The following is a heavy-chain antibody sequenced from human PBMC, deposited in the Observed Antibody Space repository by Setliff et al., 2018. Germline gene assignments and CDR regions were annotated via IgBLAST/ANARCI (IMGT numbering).Heavy chain of an antibody. CDR2: INRRGST. CDR1: GGSVNSGYDN. Sequence: SETLSLTCTVSGGSVNSGYDNWNWLRQPAGKGLEWIGHINRRGSTNFSPSLKSRVTISLDTSKNQFSLNLTSVTAADTAVYYCARGGLAAAATHWGQGTLVTVSS. D-gene: IGHD6-13*01. CDR3: ARGGLAAAATH. J-gene: IGHJ4*02. V-gene: IGHV4-61*09.